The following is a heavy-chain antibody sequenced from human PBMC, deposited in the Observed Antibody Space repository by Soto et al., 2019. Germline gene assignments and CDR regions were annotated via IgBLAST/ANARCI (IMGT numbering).Heavy chain of an antibody. Sequence: ASVKVSCNAYGYTFTSYSMHWVRQAPGQRLEWMGWINAGNGNPKHTHKFQGTDNITRDPSASTAYMKLSSLRSEYTAVHYCASFSVDPRMDDWGQGTLVTVSS. D-gene: IGHD2-15*01. CDR2: INAGNGNP. CDR1: GYTFTSYS. CDR3: ASFSVDPRMDD. V-gene: IGHV1-3*01. J-gene: IGHJ4*02.